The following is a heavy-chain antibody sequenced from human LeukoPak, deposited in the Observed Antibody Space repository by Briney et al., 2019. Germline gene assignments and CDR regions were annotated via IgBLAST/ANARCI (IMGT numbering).Heavy chain of an antibody. J-gene: IGHJ4*02. CDR1: GFTVSSNY. V-gene: IGHV3-53*01. CDR2: IYSGGST. CDR3: ARDRDSGYFDY. D-gene: IGHD3-10*01. Sequence: GGSLRLSCAASGFTVSSNYMSWARQAPGKGLEWVSVIYSGGSTYYADSVKGRFTISRDNSKNTLYLQMNSLRAEDTAVYHCARDRDSGYFDYWGRGTLVTVSS.